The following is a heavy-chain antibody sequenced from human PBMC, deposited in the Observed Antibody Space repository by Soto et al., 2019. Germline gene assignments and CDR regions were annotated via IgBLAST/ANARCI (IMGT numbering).Heavy chain of an antibody. Sequence: ASVKVSCKASGFTLNDFGVSWVRQAPGQGLEWMGWISGYDGNTNFAQKYEGRVTMTIDSSTSTAYMELRNLRSDDTAMYYCAREKWFGQTPLDSWGQGTLVTVSS. CDR2: ISGYDGNT. D-gene: IGHD3-10*01. V-gene: IGHV1-18*01. CDR1: GFTLNDFG. J-gene: IGHJ4*02. CDR3: AREKWFGQTPLDS.